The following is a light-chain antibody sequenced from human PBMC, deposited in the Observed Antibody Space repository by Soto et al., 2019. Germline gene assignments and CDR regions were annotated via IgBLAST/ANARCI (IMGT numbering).Light chain of an antibody. Sequence: EIVLTQSPGTLSLSPGERATLSCRASQSVSSSYLAWYQQKPGQAPRLLIYGASSRATGIPDRFSGSGPGTDFTLTISRLEPEDFAVYYCQQYGSSGTFGQGTKVGIK. J-gene: IGKJ1*01. CDR1: QSVSSSY. CDR3: QQYGSSGT. V-gene: IGKV3-20*01. CDR2: GAS.